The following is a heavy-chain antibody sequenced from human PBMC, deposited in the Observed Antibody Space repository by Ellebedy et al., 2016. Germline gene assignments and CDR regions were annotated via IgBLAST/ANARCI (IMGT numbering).Heavy chain of an antibody. CDR2: IFWNSDYA. V-gene: IGHV3-9*01. CDR1: GFFFSRYW. J-gene: IGHJ4*02. Sequence: GGSLRLXXVGSGFFFSRYWMSWVRHPPGKGLEWVSGIFWNSDYAGYADSVRGRFTISKDKAKNSLYLQMNSLRPDDSALYFCLRDTTAGGLDYWGQGIPVAVSS. CDR3: LRDTTAGGLDY. D-gene: IGHD3/OR15-3a*01.